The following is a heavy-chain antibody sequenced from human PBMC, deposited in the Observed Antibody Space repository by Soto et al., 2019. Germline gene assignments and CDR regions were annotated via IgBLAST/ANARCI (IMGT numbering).Heavy chain of an antibody. V-gene: IGHV4-59*01. D-gene: IGHD2-8*01. CDR3: ARGMYANNFDY. Sequence: PSETLSLTCTVSGGSISSYYWSWIRQPPGKGLEWIGYIYYSGSTNYNPSLKSRVTISVDTSKNQFSLKLSSVTAADTAVYYCARGMYANNFDYWGQGTLVTVSS. CDR2: IYYSGST. J-gene: IGHJ4*02. CDR1: GGSISSYY.